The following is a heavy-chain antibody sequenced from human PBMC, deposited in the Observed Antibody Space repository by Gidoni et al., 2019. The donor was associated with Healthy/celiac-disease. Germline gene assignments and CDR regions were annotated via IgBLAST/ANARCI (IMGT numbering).Heavy chain of an antibody. D-gene: IGHD4-17*01. Sequence: QVQLQESRPGLAKPSETLSLTCTASAGSISSYYWCWIRQPPGKGLEWIGYLDYSGSTNYNPSLKSRVTISVETYKNKFSLKLSSVTAADTAVYYCARNSYGDYVAVPDLYWDFDLWGRGTLVTVSS. V-gene: IGHV4-59*08. CDR1: AGSISSYY. CDR2: LDYSGST. CDR3: ARNSYGDYVAVPDLYWDFDL. J-gene: IGHJ2*01.